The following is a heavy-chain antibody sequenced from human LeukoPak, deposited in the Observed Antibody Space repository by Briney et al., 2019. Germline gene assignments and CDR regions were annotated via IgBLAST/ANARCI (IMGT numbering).Heavy chain of an antibody. CDR1: GFTFSNYG. V-gene: IGHV3-33*01. D-gene: IGHD1-26*01. CDR2: ICYDGSNK. Sequence: GGSLRLSCAASGFTFSNYGFHGLRQAPCKGRHWVAVICYDGSNKYYAYCVKGRFTISRDNSQNTLYLQMNSLRAEDTAVYYCARDSATWSYFDYWGQGTLVTVSS. CDR3: ARDSATWSYFDY. J-gene: IGHJ4*02.